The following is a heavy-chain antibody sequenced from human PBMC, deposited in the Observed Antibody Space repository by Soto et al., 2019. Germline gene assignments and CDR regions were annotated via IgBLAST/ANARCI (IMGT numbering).Heavy chain of an antibody. CDR3: ARGRGYSYGLDP. D-gene: IGHD5-12*01. CDR2: ISYSGTT. CDR1: GDSISSVYNY. Sequence: QVQLQESGPGLMKPSQTLSLTCTVSGDSISSVYNYWSWIRQPPGEGLEWIGFISYSGTTSYSPSLKSRLAISLDTSKNQFSLSLTSVTPADTAVYYCARGRGYSYGLDPWGQGTLVTVSS. V-gene: IGHV4-30-4*01. J-gene: IGHJ5*02.